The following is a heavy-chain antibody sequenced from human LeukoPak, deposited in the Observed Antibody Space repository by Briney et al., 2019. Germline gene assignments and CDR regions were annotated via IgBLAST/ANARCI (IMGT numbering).Heavy chain of an antibody. V-gene: IGHV4-34*01. Sequence: PSETLSLTCAVYGGSFSGYYWSWIRQPPGKGLEWIGEINHSGSTNYNPSLKSRVTISVDTSKNQFSLKLSSVTAADMAVYYCARARRGYSYGIDYWGQGTLVTVSS. J-gene: IGHJ4*02. CDR2: INHSGST. CDR3: ARARRGYSYGIDY. D-gene: IGHD5-18*01. CDR1: GGSFSGYY.